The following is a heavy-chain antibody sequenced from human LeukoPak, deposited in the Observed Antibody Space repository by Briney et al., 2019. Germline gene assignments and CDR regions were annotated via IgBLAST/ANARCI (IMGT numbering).Heavy chain of an antibody. V-gene: IGHV3-21*01. D-gene: IGHD6-13*01. CDR1: GFTFSSYS. J-gene: IGHJ4*02. CDR3: ARSRSSWGGPTFDY. Sequence: GGSLRLSCAASGFTFSSYSMNWVRQAPGKGLEWVSSISSSSSYIYYADSVKGRFTISRDNAKNSLYLQMNSLRDEDTAVYYCARSRSSWGGPTFDYWGQGTLVTVSS. CDR2: ISSSSSYI.